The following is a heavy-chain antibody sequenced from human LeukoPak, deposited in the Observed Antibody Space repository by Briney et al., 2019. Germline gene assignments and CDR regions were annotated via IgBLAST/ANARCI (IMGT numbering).Heavy chain of an antibody. D-gene: IGHD6-13*01. Sequence: SETLSLTCTVSGGSISSSSYYWGWIRQPPGKGLEWIGSIYYSGSTYYNPSLKSRVTISVDTSKNQFSLRLSSVTAADTAVYYCARASADLDDYSSSWYVDYWGQGTLVTVSS. CDR1: GGSISSSSYY. V-gene: IGHV4-39*01. CDR3: ARASADLDDYSSSWYVDY. J-gene: IGHJ4*02. CDR2: IYYSGST.